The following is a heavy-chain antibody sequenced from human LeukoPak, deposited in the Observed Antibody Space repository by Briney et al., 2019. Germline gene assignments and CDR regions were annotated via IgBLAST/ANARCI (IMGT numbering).Heavy chain of an antibody. CDR1: GFTFSSYG. CDR3: AKTDIVGAFDY. CDR2: ISYDGNNK. D-gene: IGHD1-26*01. J-gene: IGHJ4*02. V-gene: IGHV3-30*18. Sequence: GGSLRLSCAASGFTFSSYGMHWVRQAPGKGLEWVAVISYDGNNKYYADSVKGRFTISRDNSKNTLYLQMNSLRAEDTAVYYCAKTDIVGAFDYWGQGTLVTVSS.